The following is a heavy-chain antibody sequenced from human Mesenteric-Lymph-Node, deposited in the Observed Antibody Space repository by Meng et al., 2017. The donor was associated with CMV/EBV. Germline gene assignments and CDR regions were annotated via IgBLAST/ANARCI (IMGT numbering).Heavy chain of an antibody. D-gene: IGHD1-26*01. V-gene: IGHV3-33*07. Sequence: GESLKISCAASGFTFSRYALYWVRQAPGKGLEWVAFIRYDGSNKYYADSVKGRFTISRDNSKNTLYLQMNSLRAEDTAVYYCARERWELDYYYYGMDVWGQGTTVTVSS. J-gene: IGHJ6*02. CDR1: GFTFSRYA. CDR2: IRYDGSNK. CDR3: ARERWELDYYYYGMDV.